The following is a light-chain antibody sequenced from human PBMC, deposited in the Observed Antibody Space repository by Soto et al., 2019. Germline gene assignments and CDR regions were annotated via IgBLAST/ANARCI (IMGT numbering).Light chain of an antibody. CDR2: SND. Sequence: QSVLTQPPSASGTPGQRVTISCSGSSSNIGSHTVSWFQHLPGTAPKLLIYSNDQRPSGVPDRFSGSKSGTSASLAISGLQSEDEADYYCAAWDARLNGWVFGGGTKLTVL. CDR1: SSNIGSHT. CDR3: AAWDARLNGWV. V-gene: IGLV1-44*01. J-gene: IGLJ3*02.